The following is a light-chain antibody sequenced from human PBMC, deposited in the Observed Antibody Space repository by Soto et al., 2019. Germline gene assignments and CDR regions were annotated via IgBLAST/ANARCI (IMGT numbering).Light chain of an antibody. Sequence: DIQMTQSPSTLSASVGDRVTITCRASQSISTWLAWYQQKPGTAPKLLIYKASTLESGVPSRFSGSRAGTEFTLSVSSLQPDDFATYYCQQYYRYPWMFGQGTKVEIK. CDR2: KAS. CDR1: QSISTW. J-gene: IGKJ1*01. V-gene: IGKV1-5*03. CDR3: QQYYRYPWM.